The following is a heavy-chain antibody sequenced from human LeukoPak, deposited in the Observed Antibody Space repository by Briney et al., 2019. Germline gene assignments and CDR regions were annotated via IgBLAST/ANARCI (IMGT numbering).Heavy chain of an antibody. CDR2: IYTSGST. V-gene: IGHV4-61*02. D-gene: IGHD5-24*01. J-gene: IGHJ4*02. CDR1: GGSISSGSYY. CDR3: ARGWLQSGFDY. Sequence: SETLSLTCTVSGGSISSGSYYWSWIRQPAGKGLEWIGRIYTSGSTNYNPSLKSRVTISVDTSKNQFSLKLSSVTAADTAVYYCARGWLQSGFDYWGQGTLVTVSS.